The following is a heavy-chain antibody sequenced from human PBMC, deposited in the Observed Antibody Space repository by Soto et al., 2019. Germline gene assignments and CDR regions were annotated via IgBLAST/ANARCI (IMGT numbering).Heavy chain of an antibody. Sequence: PGGSLRLSCAASGFTFSSYARSWVRQAPGKGLEWVSAISGSGGSTYYADSVKGRFTTSRDSSKNTLYLQMNSLRAEDTAVYYCATPFHSSGWYHADYFDYWGQGTLVTVSS. CDR1: GFTFSSYA. CDR2: ISGSGGST. V-gene: IGHV3-23*01. CDR3: ATPFHSSGWYHADYFDY. D-gene: IGHD6-19*01. J-gene: IGHJ4*02.